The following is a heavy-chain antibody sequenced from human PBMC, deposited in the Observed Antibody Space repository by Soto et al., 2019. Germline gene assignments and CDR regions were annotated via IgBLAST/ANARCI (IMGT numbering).Heavy chain of an antibody. CDR1: GFICSSYD. D-gene: IGHD2-8*02. CDR3: AKATATGGGAFDI. V-gene: IGHV3-23*01. J-gene: IGHJ3*02. Sequence: LRLSCAASGFICSSYDMSWVRQAPGKGLEWVSTILVDGRTFYVDSVKGRFTISRDTSQNTVYLQMNSLTAGDTALYYCAKATATGGGAFDICGQGTMVTVSS. CDR2: ILVDGRT.